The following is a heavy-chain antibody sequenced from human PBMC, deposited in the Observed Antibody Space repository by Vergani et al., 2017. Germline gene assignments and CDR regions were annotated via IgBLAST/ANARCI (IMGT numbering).Heavy chain of an antibody. J-gene: IGHJ3*02. CDR3: ASSPRRHAFDI. Sequence: QVQLQESGPGLVKPSETLSLTCAVSGYSISSGYYWGWIRQPPGKGLEWIGSIYHSGSTYYNPSLKSRVTISVDTSKNQFSLKLSSVTAADTAVYYCASSPRRHAFDIWGQGTMVTVSS. CDR1: GYSISSGYY. V-gene: IGHV4-38-2*01. CDR2: IYHSGST.